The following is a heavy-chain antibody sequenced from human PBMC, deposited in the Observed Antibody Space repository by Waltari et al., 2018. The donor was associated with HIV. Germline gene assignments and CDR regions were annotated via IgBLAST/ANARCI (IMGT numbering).Heavy chain of an antibody. CDR2: IYSGGST. V-gene: IGHV3-53*02. D-gene: IGHD6-6*01. J-gene: IGHJ4*02. Sequence: EVQLVETGGGLIQPGGSLRLSCAASGFTVSSNHMSWVRQAPGKGLEWVSVIYSGGSTYYADSVKGRFTISRDNSKNTLYLQMNSLRAEDTAVYYCASWSIAAPARADYWGQGTLVTVSS. CDR1: GFTVSSNH. CDR3: ASWSIAAPARADY.